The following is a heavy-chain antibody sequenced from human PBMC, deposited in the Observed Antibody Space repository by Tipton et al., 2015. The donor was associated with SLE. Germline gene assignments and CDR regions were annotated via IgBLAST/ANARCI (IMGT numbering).Heavy chain of an antibody. D-gene: IGHD6-19*01. Sequence: SGFTLSNYAMNWVRQAPGKGLEWVSIIYSGGATYYADSVKGRFTISRDESKNTLSLQMISLRPEDTAIYYCAKDDSSGWYVPLDYWGQGTLVTVSS. CDR3: AKDDSSGWYVPLDY. CDR2: IYSGGAT. J-gene: IGHJ4*02. CDR1: GFTLSNYA. V-gene: IGHV3-23*03.